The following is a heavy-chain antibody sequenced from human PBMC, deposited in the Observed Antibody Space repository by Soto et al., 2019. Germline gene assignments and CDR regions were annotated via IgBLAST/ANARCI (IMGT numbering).Heavy chain of an antibody. D-gene: IGHD3-16*01. CDR3: AKDRRAGGNSAFYFDF. J-gene: IGHJ4*02. CDR2: ISATGGGT. V-gene: IGHV3-23*01. CDR1: GFKFSNYA. Sequence: GGSLRLSCVASGFKFSNYAMSWVRQAPGKGLEWVSLISATGGGTYYADSVKGRFTISRDNSHNTLYLQVHSLTAEDTAVYYCAKDRRAGGNSAFYFDFWGQGAQVTVSS.